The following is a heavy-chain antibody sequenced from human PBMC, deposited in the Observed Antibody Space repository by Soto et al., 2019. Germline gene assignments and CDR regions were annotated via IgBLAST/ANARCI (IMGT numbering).Heavy chain of an antibody. CDR3: ARHSTAWENDGFHP. D-gene: IGHD1-1*01. Sequence: QLQLQESGPGLVKPSETLSLTCTVSGASISNTDYSWGWIRQPPATGREWIGTMYYSGSTYYNPSLKSRVTISVDTSRKEVSLKLTSVTAADTAVYYCARHSTAWENDGFHPWGQGTLVTVSS. J-gene: IGHJ5*02. CDR2: MYYSGST. V-gene: IGHV4-39*01. CDR1: GASISNTDYS.